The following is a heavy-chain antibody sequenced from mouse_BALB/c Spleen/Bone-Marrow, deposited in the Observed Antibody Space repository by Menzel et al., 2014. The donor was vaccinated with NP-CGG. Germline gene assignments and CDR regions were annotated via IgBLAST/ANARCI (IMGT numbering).Heavy chain of an antibody. V-gene: IGHV1-18*01. Sequence: VQLQQSGPDLVKPGASLKISCKASGYSFTGYYMYWLKQSHGKSLEWIGRVNPNNGGTTYNQKFKDKAILTVDKSSTIAYMEFRSLTSEDSAVYYCARDAMDYWGQGTSVTVSS. CDR2: VNPNNGGT. CDR3: ARDAMDY. J-gene: IGHJ4*01. CDR1: GYSFTGYY.